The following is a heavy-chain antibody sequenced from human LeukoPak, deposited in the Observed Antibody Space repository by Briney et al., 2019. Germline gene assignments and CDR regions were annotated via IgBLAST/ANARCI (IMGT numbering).Heavy chain of an antibody. D-gene: IGHD3-10*01. CDR1: DYTFTSYG. J-gene: IGHJ4*02. CDR3: ARGIYYYGSGRSIKYSDY. V-gene: IGHV1-18*01. Sequence: ASVKVSCKASDYTFTSYGISWVRQAPGQGLEWMGWINAYNDNTMYARKFQGRVTMTTDTSTSTAYMELRTLRSDDTAVYYCARGIYYYGSGRSIKYSDYWGQGTLVTVSS. CDR2: INAYNDNT.